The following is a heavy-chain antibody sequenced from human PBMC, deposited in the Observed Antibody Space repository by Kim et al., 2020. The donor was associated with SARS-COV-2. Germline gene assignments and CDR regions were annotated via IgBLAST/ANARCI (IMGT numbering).Heavy chain of an antibody. Sequence: DRVKGRFTISRDNSKNTLYRQMNSLRAEDTAVYYCITPGYSYGPLGLGYWGQGTLVTVSS. J-gene: IGHJ4*02. D-gene: IGHD5-18*01. CDR3: ITPGYSYGPLGLGY. V-gene: IGHV3-23*01.